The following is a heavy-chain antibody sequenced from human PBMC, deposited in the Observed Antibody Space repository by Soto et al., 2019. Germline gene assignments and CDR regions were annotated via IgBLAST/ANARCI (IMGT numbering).Heavy chain of an antibody. Sequence: GGSLRLSCVAYGFPFSSYAMSWVRQAPGKGLEWVSAVGGSGGDTYYADSVKGRFTISRDNSKNALYLQMNILGAEDTAVYYCAKLLYRSGTDVVDIWGQGTMVTVSS. CDR3: AKLLYRSGTDVVDI. V-gene: IGHV3-23*01. J-gene: IGHJ3*02. CDR2: VGGSGGDT. D-gene: IGHD6-19*01. CDR1: GFPFSSYA.